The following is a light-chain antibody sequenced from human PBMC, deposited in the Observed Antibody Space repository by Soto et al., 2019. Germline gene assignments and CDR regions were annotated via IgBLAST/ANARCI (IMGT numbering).Light chain of an antibody. V-gene: IGKV3-20*01. CDR1: QSVSSSY. CDR3: QQYGGSFRV. Sequence: EIVLTQSPGTLSLSPGERATLSCRASQSVSSSYLAWYQQKPGQAPRLLIYGASSRATGIPDSFSGSGSGTDFTLTISRLEPEDFAVYYCQQYGGSFRVFGPGTKVDIK. J-gene: IGKJ3*01. CDR2: GAS.